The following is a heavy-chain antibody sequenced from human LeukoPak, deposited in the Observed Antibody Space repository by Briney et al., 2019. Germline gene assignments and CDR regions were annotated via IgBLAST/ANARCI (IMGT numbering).Heavy chain of an antibody. CDR1: GGSISGYF. J-gene: IGHJ1*01. CDR2: IYATGTT. CDR3: AREGGGSNRCLD. D-gene: IGHD3-16*02. Sequence: SETLSLTCTVSGGSISGYFWSWIRQPAGRGLEWIGRIYATGTTNYNPSLKSRVTMSVDTSKNQFSLNLTSVTAADAAVYYCAREGGGSNRCLDWGQGTLVTVSS. V-gene: IGHV4-4*07.